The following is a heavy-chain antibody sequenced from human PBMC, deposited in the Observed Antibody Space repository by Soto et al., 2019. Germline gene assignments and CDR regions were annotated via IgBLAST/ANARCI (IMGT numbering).Heavy chain of an antibody. J-gene: IGHJ4*02. CDR3: AKPHYDDSTGPPPHLDY. V-gene: IGHV3-23*01. CDR2: ISGGGGST. CDR1: GFTFSSYA. D-gene: IGHD3-22*01. Sequence: EVQLLESGGGLVQPGGSLRLSCAASGFTFSSYAITWVRQAPGKGLEWVSSISGGGGSTYYADSVKGRFTISRDNSKNTLYLQMSSLRAEDTAVYYCAKPHYDDSTGPPPHLDYWGQGTLVTVSS.